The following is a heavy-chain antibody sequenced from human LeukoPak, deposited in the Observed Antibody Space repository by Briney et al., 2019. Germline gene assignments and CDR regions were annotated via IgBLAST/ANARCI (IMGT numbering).Heavy chain of an antibody. J-gene: IGHJ6*04. CDR1: GFTFSSYA. V-gene: IGHV3-48*03. CDR3: AEHGITMIGGV. Sequence: GGSLRLSCAASGFTFSSYAMSWVRQAPGKGLEWVSYISSSGSTIYYADSVKGRFTISRDNAKNSLYLQMNSLRAEDTAVYYCAEHGITMIGGVWGKGTTVTISS. CDR2: ISSSGSTI. D-gene: IGHD3-10*02.